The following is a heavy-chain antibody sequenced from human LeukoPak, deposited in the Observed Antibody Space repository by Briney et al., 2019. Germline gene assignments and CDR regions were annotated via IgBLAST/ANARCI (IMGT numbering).Heavy chain of an antibody. CDR1: GFTFSSYS. D-gene: IGHD1-26*01. CDR3: ARARSNYRPNWFDP. CDR2: ISSSSSYI. Sequence: PGGSLRLSCAASGFTFSSYSMNWVRQAPGKGLEWVSSISSSSSYIYYADSVKGRFTISRDNAKNSLYLQMNSLRAEDTAVYYCARARSNYRPNWFDPWGKGTLVTVSS. V-gene: IGHV3-21*01. J-gene: IGHJ5*02.